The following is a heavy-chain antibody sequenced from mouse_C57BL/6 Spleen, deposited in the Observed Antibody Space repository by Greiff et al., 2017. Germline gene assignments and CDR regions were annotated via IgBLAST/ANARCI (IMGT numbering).Heavy chain of an antibody. V-gene: IGHV1-80*01. CDR1: GYAFSSYW. CDR3: ARAKPAYYSNYGAMDY. J-gene: IGHJ4*01. Sequence: VQLQQSGAELVKPGASVKISCKASGYAFSSYWMNWVKQRPGKGLEWIGQIYPGDGDTNYNGKFKGKATLTADKSSSTAYMQLSSLTSEDSAVYFCARAKPAYYSNYGAMDYWGQGTSVTVSS. CDR2: IYPGDGDT. D-gene: IGHD2-5*01.